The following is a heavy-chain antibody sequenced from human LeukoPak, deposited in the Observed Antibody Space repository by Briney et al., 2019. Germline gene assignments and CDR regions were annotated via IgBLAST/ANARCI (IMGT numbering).Heavy chain of an antibody. J-gene: IGHJ4*02. CDR2: INPNSGGT. Sequence: ASVKVSCKASGYTFTGYYMHWVRQAPGQGLEWMGWINPNSGGTNYAQKFQGRVTITRDTSASTAYLELSSLRSADMAVYYCARLYCSGSSCQLDFWGQGTLVTVSS. V-gene: IGHV1-2*02. CDR3: ARLYCSGSSCQLDF. CDR1: GYTFTGYY. D-gene: IGHD2-15*01.